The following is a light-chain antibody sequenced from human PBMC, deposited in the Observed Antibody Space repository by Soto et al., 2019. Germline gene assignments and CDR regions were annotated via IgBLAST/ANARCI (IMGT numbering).Light chain of an antibody. CDR2: DVN. Sequence: SALTQPRSVSGSPGQSVTISCTGTSSDVGGYNYVSWYQQHPAKAPKLMIYDVNKRPSGAPDRFSGSKSGNTASLTISGLRAEDEADYYCCSYVGRNTFVFGTGTKVTVL. V-gene: IGLV2-11*01. J-gene: IGLJ1*01. CDR3: CSYVGRNTFV. CDR1: SSDVGGYNY.